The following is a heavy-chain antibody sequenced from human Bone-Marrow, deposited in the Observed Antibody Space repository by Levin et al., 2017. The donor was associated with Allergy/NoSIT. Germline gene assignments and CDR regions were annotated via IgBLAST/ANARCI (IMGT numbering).Heavy chain of an antibody. J-gene: IGHJ5*02. V-gene: IGHV1-69*13. Sequence: SVKVSCKASGGTFSSYAISWVRQAPGQGLEWMGGIIPIFGTANYAQKFQGRVTITADESTSTAYMELSSLRSEDTAVYYCARSDIVVVVAATGWFDPWGQGTLVTVSS. CDR2: IIPIFGTA. D-gene: IGHD2-15*01. CDR3: ARSDIVVVVAATGWFDP. CDR1: GGTFSSYA.